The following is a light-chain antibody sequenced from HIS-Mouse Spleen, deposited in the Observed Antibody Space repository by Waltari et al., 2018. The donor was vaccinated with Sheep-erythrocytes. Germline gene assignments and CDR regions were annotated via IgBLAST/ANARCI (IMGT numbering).Light chain of an antibody. J-gene: IGLJ2*01. CDR1: SSDVGSYNL. CDR2: EGS. Sequence: QSALTQPASVSGSPGQSITISCTGTSSDVGSYNLVSWYQQHPGKAPKRMIYEGSKRTAGVSNRCSGSKSGNTASLTISGLQAEDEADYYCCSYAGSSTLVFGGGTKLTVL. V-gene: IGLV2-23*01. CDR3: CSYAGSSTLV.